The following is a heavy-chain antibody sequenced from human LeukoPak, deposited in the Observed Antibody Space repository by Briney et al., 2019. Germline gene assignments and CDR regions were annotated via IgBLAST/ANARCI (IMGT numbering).Heavy chain of an antibody. CDR1: GFTFTNSA. Sequence: SVKVSCKASGFTFTNSAMHCVRQARGQRLECMGGMGVCIVKANYEQKFQERVTITRDMSTSTAYMELSSLRSEDTAVYYCAASLYYYDSSGYLPGDYWGQGTLVTVSS. CDR3: AASLYYYDSSGYLPGDY. J-gene: IGHJ4*02. V-gene: IGHV1-58*02. CDR2: MGVCIVKA. D-gene: IGHD3-22*01.